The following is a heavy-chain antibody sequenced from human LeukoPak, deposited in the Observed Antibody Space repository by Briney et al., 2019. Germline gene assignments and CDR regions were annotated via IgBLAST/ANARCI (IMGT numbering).Heavy chain of an antibody. CDR3: ARRFTMIVVIPEDYFDY. CDR2: IYYSGST. D-gene: IGHD3-22*01. Sequence: KPSETLSLTCTVSGGSISSSSYYWGWIRLPPGKGLEWIGSIYYSGSTYYNPSLKSRVTISVDTSKNQFSLKLSSVTAADTAVYYCARRFTMIVVIPEDYFDYWGQGTLVTVSS. V-gene: IGHV4-39*01. J-gene: IGHJ4*02. CDR1: GGSISSSSYY.